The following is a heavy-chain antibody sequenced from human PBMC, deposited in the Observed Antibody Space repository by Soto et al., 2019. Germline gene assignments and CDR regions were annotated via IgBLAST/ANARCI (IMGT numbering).Heavy chain of an antibody. V-gene: IGHV1-2*02. CDR2: INPNSGGT. J-gene: IGHJ6*02. D-gene: IGHD6-13*01. Sequence: GASVKVSCKASGYTFTGYYMHWVRQAPGQGLEWMGWINPNSGGTNYAQKFQGRVTMTGDTSISTAYMELSRLRSDDTAVYYCARANSSPGLYYYGMDVWGQGTTVTVSS. CDR1: GYTFTGYY. CDR3: ARANSSPGLYYYGMDV.